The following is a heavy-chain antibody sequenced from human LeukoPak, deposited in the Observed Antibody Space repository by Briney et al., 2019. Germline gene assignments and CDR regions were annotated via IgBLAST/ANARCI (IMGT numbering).Heavy chain of an antibody. J-gene: IGHJ4*02. D-gene: IGHD6-13*01. CDR2: INHSGST. CDR3: ASIPGIAAAGRPYYFGY. CDR1: GGSFSGYY. Sequence: SETLSLTCAVYGGSFSGYYWSWIRQPPGKGLEWIGEINHSGSTNYNPSLKSRVTISVDTSKNQFSLKLSSVTAADTAVYYCASIPGIAAAGRPYYFGYWGQGTLVTVSS. V-gene: IGHV4-34*01.